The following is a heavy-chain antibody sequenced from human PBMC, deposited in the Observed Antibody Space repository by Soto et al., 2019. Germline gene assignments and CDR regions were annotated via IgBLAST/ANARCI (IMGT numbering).Heavy chain of an antibody. CDR1: GYTFTSYG. CDR2: ISAYNGNT. J-gene: IGHJ4*02. Sequence: QVQLVQSGAEVKKPGASVKVSCKASGYTFTSYGISWVRQAPGQGLEWMGWISAYNGNTNYAQKLQGRVTMTTDTATSTANMELRSLRSVDTAVYHCARGEYRSSPGGYWGQGTLVTVSS. D-gene: IGHD6-6*01. CDR3: ARGEYRSSPGGY. V-gene: IGHV1-18*01.